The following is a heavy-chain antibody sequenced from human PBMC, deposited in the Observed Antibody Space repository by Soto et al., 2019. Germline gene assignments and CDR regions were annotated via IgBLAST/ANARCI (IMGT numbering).Heavy chain of an antibody. J-gene: IGHJ5*01. CDR2: IYYSGST. Sequence: SETLSLTCTVSGGSISSYYWSWIRQPPGKGLEWIGYIYYSGSTNYNPSLKSRVTISVDTSKNQFSLKLSSVTAADTAVYYCARDQVTAAVLTWIDSWGLGTVLPVSS. D-gene: IGHD2-2*01. V-gene: IGHV4-59*01. CDR1: GGSISSYY. CDR3: ARDQVTAAVLTWIDS.